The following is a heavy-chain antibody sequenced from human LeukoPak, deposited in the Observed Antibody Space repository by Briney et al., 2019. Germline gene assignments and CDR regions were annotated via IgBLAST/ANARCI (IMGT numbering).Heavy chain of an antibody. V-gene: IGHV1-46*01. Sequence: ASVKVSCKASGYTFTSYYMHWVRQAPGQGLEWMGIINPSGGSTSYAQKVQGRGTMTRDMSTSTVYMELSSLRSEDTAVYYCARLVGKYAGTDRWGQGTLVTVSS. CDR2: INPSGGST. J-gene: IGHJ4*02. D-gene: IGHD1-1*01. CDR1: GYTFTSYY. CDR3: ARLVGKYAGTDR.